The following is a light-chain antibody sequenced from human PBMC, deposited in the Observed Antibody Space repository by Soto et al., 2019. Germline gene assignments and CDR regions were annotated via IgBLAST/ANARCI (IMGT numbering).Light chain of an antibody. Sequence: QSALTQPASVSGSPGQSITISCTGTSSDVGSYNLVSWYQQHPGKAPKLMIYEGNKRPSGVSNRFSGSKSGNTASLTISGLQDEDEDDYYCCSYAGSSTLAFGGGTKLTVL. V-gene: IGLV2-23*01. J-gene: IGLJ2*01. CDR2: EGN. CDR3: CSYAGSSTLA. CDR1: SSDVGSYNL.